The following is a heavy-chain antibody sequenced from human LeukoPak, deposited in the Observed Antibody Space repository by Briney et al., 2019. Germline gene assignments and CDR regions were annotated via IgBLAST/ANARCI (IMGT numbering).Heavy chain of an antibody. CDR3: ARESRVEGYCSGGSCYTLDY. J-gene: IGHJ4*02. CDR1: GGSISSYY. V-gene: IGHV4-59*01. D-gene: IGHD2-15*01. Sequence: PSETLSLTCTVSGGSISSYYWSWIRQPPGKGLEWIGYIYYSGSTNYNPSLKSRVTISVDTSKNQFSLKLSSVTAADTAVYYCARESRVEGYCSGGSCYTLDYWGQGTLVTVSS. CDR2: IYYSGST.